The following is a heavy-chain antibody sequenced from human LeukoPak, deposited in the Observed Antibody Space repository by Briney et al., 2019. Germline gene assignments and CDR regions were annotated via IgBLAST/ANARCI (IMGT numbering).Heavy chain of an antibody. CDR1: GFTFSSYD. J-gene: IGHJ6*03. CDR2: ISRSGGTT. Sequence: GGSLRLSCAASGFTFSSYDMTWVRRTTGKGVEWVALISRSGGTTYYADSVKGRFTISRDNSKNTLYLQMNSLRAEDTAAYYCAKRGGTESFYYYYYMDVGGKGTTVTVSS. D-gene: IGHD2-15*01. CDR3: AKRGGTESFYYYYYMDV. V-gene: IGHV3-23*01.